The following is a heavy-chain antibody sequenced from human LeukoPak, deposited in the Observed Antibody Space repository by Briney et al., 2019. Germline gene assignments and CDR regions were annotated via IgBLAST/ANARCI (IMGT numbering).Heavy chain of an antibody. CDR3: ARGDDYGGIYYSDY. Sequence: GGSLRLSCAASGFTFSSYAMHWVRQAPGKGLEWVAVISYDGSNKYYADSVKGRFTISRDNSKNTLYLQMNSLRAEDTAVYYCARGDDYGGIYYSDYWGQGTLVTVSS. CDR1: GFTFSSYA. V-gene: IGHV3-30-3*01. J-gene: IGHJ4*02. D-gene: IGHD4-23*01. CDR2: ISYDGSNK.